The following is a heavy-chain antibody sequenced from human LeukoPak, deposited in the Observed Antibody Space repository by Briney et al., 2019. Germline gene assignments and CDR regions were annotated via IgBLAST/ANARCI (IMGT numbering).Heavy chain of an antibody. CDR2: MNPYTGDR. Sequence: ASVKVSCKTSGYSFTTYHINWVRQAAGQGLEWLGWMNPYTGDRGYAQRFQGRLSITSDTSISTAYMELGSLKSDDTAVYFCARTTSLTASGYDCWGQGTLVTVSS. D-gene: IGHD2-21*02. V-gene: IGHV1-8*03. CDR1: GYSFTTYH. J-gene: IGHJ4*02. CDR3: ARTTSLTASGYDC.